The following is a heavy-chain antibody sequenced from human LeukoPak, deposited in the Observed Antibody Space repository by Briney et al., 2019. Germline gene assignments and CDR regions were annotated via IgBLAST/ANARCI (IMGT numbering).Heavy chain of an antibody. J-gene: IGHJ4*02. V-gene: IGHV3-30*18. CDR2: ISHDGSNN. CDR1: GFTFSNYG. CDR3: AKVRVGTAHFDY. D-gene: IGHD2-15*01. Sequence: PGGSLRLSCAASGFTFSNYGMHWVRQAPGKGLEWVVVISHDGSNNNYADSVKGRFTISRDNSKNTLYLQMNSLRPEDTAVYYFAKVRVGTAHFDYWGQGTLVTVSS.